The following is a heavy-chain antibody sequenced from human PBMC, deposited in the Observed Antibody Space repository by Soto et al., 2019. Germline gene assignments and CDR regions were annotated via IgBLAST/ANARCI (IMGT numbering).Heavy chain of an antibody. J-gene: IGHJ2*01. Sequence: EVQLLESGGGLVQPGGSLRLSCAASGFTFSSYAMSCGRQAPGKGLEWVSDISGSGGSTYYADSVRGRLTISRDNSKNTLYLQMNSLRAEDTAVYYCAQRTVGWYFDLWGRGTLVTVSS. CDR1: GFTFSSYA. CDR3: AQRTVGWYFDL. CDR2: ISGSGGST. V-gene: IGHV3-23*01. D-gene: IGHD4-17*01.